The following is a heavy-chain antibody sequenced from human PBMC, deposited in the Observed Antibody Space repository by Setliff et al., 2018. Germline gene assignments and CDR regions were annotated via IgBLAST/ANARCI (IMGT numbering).Heavy chain of an antibody. CDR1: GGSISSRSYY. V-gene: IGHV4-39*07. CDR2: IYHSGSS. J-gene: IGHJ3*01. CDR3: ARLYHNDNSADFRRAPFDV. D-gene: IGHD3-22*01. Sequence: TLSLTCTVSGGSISSRSYYWGWIRQPPGKGLEWIGSIYHSGSSYYNPSLKSRVTMSIDTSKNQFSLKLKSVTAADTAVYYCARLYHNDNSADFRRAPFDVWGQGMMVTVSS.